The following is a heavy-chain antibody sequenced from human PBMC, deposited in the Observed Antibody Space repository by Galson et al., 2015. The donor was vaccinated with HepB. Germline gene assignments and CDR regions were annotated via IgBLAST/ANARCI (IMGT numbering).Heavy chain of an antibody. J-gene: IGHJ4*02. CDR2: ISTSNGDT. CDR1: GYTFTSYG. V-gene: IGHV1-18*04. Sequence: SVKVSCKASGYTFTSYGITWVRQAPGQGLEWMGWISTSNGDTNYAQNVQHRVTMTTDTSTSTAYMELGSLRSDDTAFYYCARDRGTYDYNDYWGQGTLVTVSS. CDR3: ARDRGTYDYNDY. D-gene: IGHD5-12*01.